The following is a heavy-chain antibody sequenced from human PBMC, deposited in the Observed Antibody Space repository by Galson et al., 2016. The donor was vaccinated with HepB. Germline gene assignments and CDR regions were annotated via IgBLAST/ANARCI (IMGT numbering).Heavy chain of an antibody. CDR1: GFSFNNYA. J-gene: IGHJ4*02. D-gene: IGHD6-13*01. CDR2: LSASSQNI. V-gene: IGHV3-48*01. Sequence: SLRLSCAASGFSFNNYAMNWVRQAPGRGLEWISYLSASSQNIDYADSVKGRFTVSRDNGKNSLYLQMNSLRAEDTAVYYCASDPSLGCNWYNYLDYWGQGARVTVSS. CDR3: ASDPSLGCNWYNYLDY.